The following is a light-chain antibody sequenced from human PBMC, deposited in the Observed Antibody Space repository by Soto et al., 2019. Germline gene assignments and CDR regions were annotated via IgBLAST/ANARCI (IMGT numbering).Light chain of an antibody. CDR3: QQRSNWPPVT. Sequence: EIVLTQSPATLSLSPGERVTLSCRASQSVSSYLAWYQQKPGQAPRLLIYDASNRATGIPARFSGSGSGTDFTLTISSLEPEDFAIYYCQQRSNWPPVTFGGGTKLEI. CDR1: QSVSSY. J-gene: IGKJ4*01. CDR2: DAS. V-gene: IGKV3-11*01.